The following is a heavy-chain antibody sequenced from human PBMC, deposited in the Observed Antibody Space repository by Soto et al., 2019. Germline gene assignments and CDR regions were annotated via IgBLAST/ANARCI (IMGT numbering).Heavy chain of an antibody. D-gene: IGHD2-2*01. CDR2: IKSKTDGGTT. CDR3: TTAGLCSSTSCPYYYYYYGMDV. V-gene: IGHV3-15*01. J-gene: IGHJ6*02. Sequence: PGGSLRLSCAASGFTFSNAWMSWVRQAPGKGLEWVGRIKSKTDGGTTDYAAPVKGRFTISRDDSKNTLYLQMNSLKTEDTAVYYCTTAGLCSSTSCPYYYYYYGMDVWGQGTTVTAP. CDR1: GFTFSNAW.